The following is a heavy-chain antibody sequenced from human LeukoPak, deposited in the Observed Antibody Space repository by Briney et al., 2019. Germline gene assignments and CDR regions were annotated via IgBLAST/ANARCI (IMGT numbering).Heavy chain of an antibody. Sequence: SETLSLTCAVYGGSFSGYYWSWIRQPPGKGLEWIGEINHSGSTNYNPSLKSRVTISVDTSKNQFSLKLSSVTAADTAVYYCARWIKENSSGFHLYYFDYWGQGTLVTVSS. V-gene: IGHV4-34*01. CDR1: GGSFSGYY. D-gene: IGHD3-22*01. CDR2: INHSGST. CDR3: ARWIKENSSGFHLYYFDY. J-gene: IGHJ4*02.